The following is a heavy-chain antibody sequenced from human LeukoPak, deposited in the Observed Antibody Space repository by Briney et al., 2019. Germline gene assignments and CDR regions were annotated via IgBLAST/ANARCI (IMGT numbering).Heavy chain of an antibody. V-gene: IGHV5-10-1*01. CDR3: ARESYYDISTGSNFDY. J-gene: IGHJ4*02. CDR1: GYSFTSYW. CDR2: IDPSDSYT. D-gene: IGHD3-9*01. Sequence: GESLKISCKGSGYSFTSYWISWVRQMPGKGLEWMGRIDPSDSYTNYSPSFQGHVTISADKSISTAYLQWSSLKASDTAMYYCARESYYDISTGSNFDYWGQGTLVTVSS.